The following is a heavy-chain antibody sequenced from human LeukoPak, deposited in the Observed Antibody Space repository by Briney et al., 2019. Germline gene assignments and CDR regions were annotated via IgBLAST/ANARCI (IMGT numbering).Heavy chain of an antibody. CDR3: ARDFGVGAVDY. V-gene: IGHV3-7*01. D-gene: IGHD1-26*01. Sequence: GGSLRLSCAASGFTFSSYWMGWVRQAPGKGLEWVANIKQDGSEKYYVDSVKGRFTISRDNAKNSLYLQMNSLRAEDTAVYYCARDFGVGAVDYWGQGTLVTVSS. CDR2: IKQDGSEK. CDR1: GFTFSSYW. J-gene: IGHJ4*02.